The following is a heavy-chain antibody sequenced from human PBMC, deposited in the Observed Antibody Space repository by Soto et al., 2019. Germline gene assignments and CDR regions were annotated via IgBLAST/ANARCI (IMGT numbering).Heavy chain of an antibody. V-gene: IGHV3-72*01. CDR1: GFTLSDHY. CDR2: SRNRVKSFTT. Sequence: EVQLVESGGGLVQPGGSLRLSCAASGFTLSDHYLDWVRQAPGKGLEWVGRSRNRVKSFTTAYAASVRVRFTFSRDDSTTSLYLQMNSLKTDDTAIYYCARASTPDSSGYDYWGQGTLVTVSS. J-gene: IGHJ4*02. CDR3: ARASTPDSSGYDY. D-gene: IGHD3-3*01.